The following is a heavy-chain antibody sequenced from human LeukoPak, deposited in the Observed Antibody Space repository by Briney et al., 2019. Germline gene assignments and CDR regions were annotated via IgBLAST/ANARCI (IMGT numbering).Heavy chain of an antibody. CDR3: AKMKGHPLQKYYMDV. D-gene: IGHD2/OR15-2a*01. J-gene: IGHJ6*01. V-gene: IGHV3-23*01. CDR2: ISGSGGST. CDR1: GFTFSSYA. Sequence: GGSLRLSCAASGFTFSSYAMSWVRQAPGKGLEWVSAISGSGGSTYYADSVKGRFTISRDNSKNTLYLEMNSLRAEDTAIYYCAKMKGHPLQKYYMDVWGQGTTVTVSS.